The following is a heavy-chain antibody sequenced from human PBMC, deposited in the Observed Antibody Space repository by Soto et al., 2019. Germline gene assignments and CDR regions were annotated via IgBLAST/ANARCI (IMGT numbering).Heavy chain of an antibody. CDR1: GFTFGSYG. Sequence: GSLRLSCAASGFTFGSYGMHWVRQAPGKGLEWVAGISYDGSKKYYGESVKGRFTISSDNSKNTLYLQMNSLRVEDTAVYYCAKAIENYSTGYYKPFYYFGADVWGQGTTVTVS. V-gene: IGHV3-30*18. D-gene: IGHD3-22*01. CDR2: ISYDGSKK. J-gene: IGHJ6*02. CDR3: AKAIENYSTGYYKPFYYFGADV.